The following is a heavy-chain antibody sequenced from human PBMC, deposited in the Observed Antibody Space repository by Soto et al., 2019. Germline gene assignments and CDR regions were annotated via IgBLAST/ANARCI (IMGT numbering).Heavy chain of an antibody. CDR1: GGSISSGGHY. D-gene: IGHD3-3*01. V-gene: IGHV4-31*03. J-gene: IGHJ4*02. CDR2: IYYSGST. CDR3: VRGIGGYFHY. Sequence: QVQLQESGPGLVKSSQTLSLTYTVSGGSISSGGHYWSWIRQHPGKGLEWIGYIYYSGSTYYNPSLKSRITISVDTSKNQFSLKLSSVTAADTAVYYCVRGIGGYFHYWGQGSLVTVSS.